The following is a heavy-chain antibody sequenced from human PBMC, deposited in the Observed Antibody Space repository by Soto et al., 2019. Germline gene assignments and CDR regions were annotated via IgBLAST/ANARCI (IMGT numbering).Heavy chain of an antibody. CDR1: GGTFSSRS. J-gene: IGHJ4*02. CDR2: VISLFGTA. CDR3: AREVGYGDFSAALLD. Sequence: VPLMQSGAEVKKPGSSVKVSCKASGGTFSSRSINWVRQAPGQGLEWMGGVISLFGTANYAHNFKGRVTITADQSTSTAYMELNSLRSDDTAVYYCAREVGYGDFSAALLDWGQGTLVTVSS. D-gene: IGHD4-17*01. V-gene: IGHV1-69*01.